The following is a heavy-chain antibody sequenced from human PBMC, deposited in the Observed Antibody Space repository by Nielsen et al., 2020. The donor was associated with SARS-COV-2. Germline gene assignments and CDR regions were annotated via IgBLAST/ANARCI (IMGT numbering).Heavy chain of an antibody. CDR1: GFTFSSYS. CDR2: ISSSSSYI. D-gene: IGHD3-9*01. V-gene: IGHV3-21*01. Sequence: ESLKISCAASGFTFSSYSMNWVRQAPGKGLEWVSSISSSSSYIYYADSVKGRFTITRDNAKNSLYLQMNSLRAEDTAVYYCARGKVDYDILTGYWGGIADWFDPWGQGTLVTVSS. J-gene: IGHJ5*02. CDR3: ARGKVDYDILTGYWGGIADWFDP.